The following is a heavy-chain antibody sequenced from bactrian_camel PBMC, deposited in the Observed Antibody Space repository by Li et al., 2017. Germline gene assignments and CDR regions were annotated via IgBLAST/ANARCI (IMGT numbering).Heavy chain of an antibody. CDR2: MYRGEIRT. J-gene: IGHJ4*01. Sequence: DVQLVESGGGSVQAGGSLKLSCVASGAPFTTCEMGWFRQAPGQEREGVAGMYRGEIRTAYYSRVKGRFTISQDNAANMVHLQMNSLMPEDTAVYYCAAQSDYIPLTNRLIPSEYVDWGQGTQVTVS. D-gene: IGHD2*01. CDR3: AAQSDYIPLTNRLIPSEYVD. CDR1: GAPFTTCE. V-gene: IGHV3S40*01.